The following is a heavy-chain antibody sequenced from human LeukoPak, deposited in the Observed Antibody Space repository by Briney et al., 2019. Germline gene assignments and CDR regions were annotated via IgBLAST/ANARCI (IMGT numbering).Heavy chain of an antibody. Sequence: GGSLRLSCAGSGLTFKNYVMTWVRQAPGKGLEWVSSISDSGTTTYYAESVKGRFTISRDNSKKMLYLQMNNLRVEDTAVYYCAKDGTWSPGPAYFDSWGQGIPVTVSS. J-gene: IGHJ4*02. CDR3: AKDGTWSPGPAYFDS. V-gene: IGHV3-23*01. CDR1: GLTFKNYV. CDR2: ISDSGTTT. D-gene: IGHD1-26*01.